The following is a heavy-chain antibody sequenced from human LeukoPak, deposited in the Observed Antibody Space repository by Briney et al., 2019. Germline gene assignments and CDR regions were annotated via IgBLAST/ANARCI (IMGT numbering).Heavy chain of an antibody. Sequence: GGSLRLSCAASGFTFSSYGMHWVRQAPGKGLEWVAVMSYDGSNKYYADSVKGRFTISRDNSKNTLYLQMNSLRAEDTAVYYCAKDLALRAAAGSFDYWGQGTLVTVSS. J-gene: IGHJ4*02. D-gene: IGHD6-13*01. V-gene: IGHV3-30*18. CDR3: AKDLALRAAAGSFDY. CDR2: MSYDGSNK. CDR1: GFTFSSYG.